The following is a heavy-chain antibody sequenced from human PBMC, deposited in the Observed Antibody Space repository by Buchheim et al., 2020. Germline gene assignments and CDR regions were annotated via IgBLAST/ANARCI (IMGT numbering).Heavy chain of an antibody. CDR2: ISYDGNRH. Sequence: QVQLVESGGGVVQPGTFLRLSCEASGFNFGIYGMHWVRQAPGKGLEWVAAISYDGNRHYYADTVKDRFTISRDNYKNTLSLQMDSLRAEDTAVFYCAKGMSYCSGGCFSSGGLDVWGQGTT. J-gene: IGHJ6*02. CDR3: AKGMSYCSGGCFSSGGLDV. D-gene: IGHD2-15*01. CDR1: GFNFGIYG. V-gene: IGHV3-30*18.